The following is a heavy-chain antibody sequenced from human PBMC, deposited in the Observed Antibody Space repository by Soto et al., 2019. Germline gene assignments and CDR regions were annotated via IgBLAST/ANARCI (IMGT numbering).Heavy chain of an antibody. CDR3: AKDPIGFGESRGGYYYYYYMDV. D-gene: IGHD3-10*01. J-gene: IGHJ6*03. CDR2: ISGSGGST. CDR1: GFTFSSYA. Sequence: EVQLLESGGGLVQPGGSLRLSCAASGFTFSSYAMSWVRQAPGKGLEWVSAISGSGGSTYYADSVKGRFTISRDNSKNTLYLQMNSLRAEDTAVYYCAKDPIGFGESRGGYYYYYYMDVWGKGTTVTVSS. V-gene: IGHV3-23*01.